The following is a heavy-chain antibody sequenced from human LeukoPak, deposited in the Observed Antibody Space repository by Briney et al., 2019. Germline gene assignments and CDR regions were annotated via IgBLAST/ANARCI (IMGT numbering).Heavy chain of an antibody. V-gene: IGHV1-2*02. CDR3: ASEGYDISPTGGN. CDR2: INPNSGGT. CDR1: AYTFTGYY. J-gene: IGHJ4*02. Sequence: AAVTVSCKASAYTFTGYYMHLLRQAPAPGIEWMGLINPNSGGTNNAQKFQGKVTMTRATSNSTDSMELKMLRSDDTAADYCASEGYDISPTGGNWGEGTLVTVSS. D-gene: IGHD3-9*01.